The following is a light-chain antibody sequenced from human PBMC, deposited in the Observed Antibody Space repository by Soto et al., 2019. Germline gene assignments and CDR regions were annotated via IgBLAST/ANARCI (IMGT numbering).Light chain of an antibody. V-gene: IGLV2-8*01. CDR3: SSFAGSNTYVV. Sequence: QSALTQPPSASGSPGQSVAISCTGTSSDVGGYNYVSWYQQHPGKAPKLMIYDVSKRPSGVPDRFSGSKSGNTASLTVSGLQAEDEADYYCSSFAGSNTYVVFGGGTKLTVL. CDR1: SSDVGGYNY. J-gene: IGLJ2*01. CDR2: DVS.